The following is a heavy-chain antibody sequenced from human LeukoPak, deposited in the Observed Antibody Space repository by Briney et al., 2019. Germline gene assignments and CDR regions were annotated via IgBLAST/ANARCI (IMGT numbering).Heavy chain of an antibody. CDR1: GGSISSGSYY. CDR3: ARSYSNPEGTDWFDP. D-gene: IGHD4-11*01. J-gene: IGHJ5*02. Sequence: PSQTLSLTCTVSGGSISSGSYYWSWIRQPAGKGLEWIGRIYTSGSTNYNPSLKSRVAISVDTSKNQFSLKLSSVTAADTALYYCARSYSNPEGTDWFDPWGQGTLVTVSS. CDR2: IYTSGST. V-gene: IGHV4-61*02.